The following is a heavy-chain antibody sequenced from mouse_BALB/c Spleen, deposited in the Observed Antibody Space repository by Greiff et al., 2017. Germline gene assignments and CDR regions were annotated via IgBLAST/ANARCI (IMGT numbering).Heavy chain of an antibody. CDR1: GYTFTDYN. D-gene: IGHD2-3*01. V-gene: IGHV1S29*02. CDR3: ASEGREGWLLPFAY. Sequence: VQLQQSGPELVTPGASVKISCKASGYTFTDYNMHWVKQSHGKSLEWIGYIYPYNGGTGYNQKFKSKATLTVDNSSSTAYMELRSLTSEDSAVYYCASEGREGWLLPFAYWGQGTLVTVSA. CDR2: IYPYNGGT. J-gene: IGHJ3*01.